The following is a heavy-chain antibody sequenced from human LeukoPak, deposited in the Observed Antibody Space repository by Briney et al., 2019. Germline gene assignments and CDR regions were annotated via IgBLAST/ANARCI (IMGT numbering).Heavy chain of an antibody. D-gene: IGHD1-26*01. CDR2: IYYSGST. Sequence: SETLSLTCTVSGGSISSYYWSWIRQPPGKGLEWIGYIYYSGSTYYNPSLKSRVTISVDTSKNQFSLKLSSVTAADTAVYYCARLGLGALDYWGQGTLVTVSS. CDR1: GGSISSYY. CDR3: ARLGLGALDY. J-gene: IGHJ4*02. V-gene: IGHV4-59*04.